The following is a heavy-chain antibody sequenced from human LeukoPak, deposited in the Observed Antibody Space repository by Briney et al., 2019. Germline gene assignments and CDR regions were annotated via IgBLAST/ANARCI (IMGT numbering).Heavy chain of an antibody. CDR1: GFTFSNYG. D-gene: IGHD3-10*01. Sequence: QPGRSLRLSCAASGFTFSNYGMHWVRQAPGKGLEWVAVISYDGSNKYYADSVKGRFTISRDNSKNTLYLQMNSLRAEDTAVYYCANYGSGSYLHYWGQGTLVTVSS. J-gene: IGHJ4*02. V-gene: IGHV3-30*18. CDR3: ANYGSGSYLHY. CDR2: ISYDGSNK.